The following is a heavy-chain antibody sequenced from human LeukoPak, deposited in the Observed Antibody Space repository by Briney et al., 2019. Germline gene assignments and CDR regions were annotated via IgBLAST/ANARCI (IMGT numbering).Heavy chain of an antibody. V-gene: IGHV1-2*02. CDR1: GYTFTGYY. D-gene: IGHD2-2*01. Sequence: EASVKVSCKASGYTFTGYYMHWVRQAPGQGLEWMGWINPNSGGTNYAQKFQGRVTMTRDTSISTAYMELSRLRSDDTAVYYCARDHSDRIVVVPAASYNWFDPWGQGTLVTVSS. CDR3: ARDHSDRIVVVPAASYNWFDP. CDR2: INPNSGGT. J-gene: IGHJ5*02.